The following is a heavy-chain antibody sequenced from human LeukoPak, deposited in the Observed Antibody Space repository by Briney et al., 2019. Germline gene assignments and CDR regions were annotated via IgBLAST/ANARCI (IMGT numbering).Heavy chain of an antibody. Sequence: SETLSLTCTVSGGSISSSSYYWSWIRQPPGKGLEWIGYIYHSGSTYYNPSLKSRVTISVDTSKNQSSLKLSSVTAADTAVYYCARTLEMATIYYFDYWGQGTLVTVSS. J-gene: IGHJ4*02. CDR3: ARTLEMATIYYFDY. CDR1: GGSISSSSYY. CDR2: IYHSGST. V-gene: IGHV4-30-2*01. D-gene: IGHD5-24*01.